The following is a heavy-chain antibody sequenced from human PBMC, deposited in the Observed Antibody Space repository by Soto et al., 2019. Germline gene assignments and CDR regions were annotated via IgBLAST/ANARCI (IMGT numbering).Heavy chain of an antibody. CDR2: INPNSGDT. CDR1: GYTFTAHY. V-gene: IGHV1-2*02. Sequence: ASVKVSCKASGYTFTAHYIHWVRQAPGQGFEWMGRINPNSGDTSYAQRLQGRVTMTRDTSINTVFMELSSLRSDDTALYYCARVSRAVVASTTYDFWAQGTLVTVST. CDR3: ARVSRAVVASTTYDF. D-gene: IGHD6-19*01. J-gene: IGHJ4*02.